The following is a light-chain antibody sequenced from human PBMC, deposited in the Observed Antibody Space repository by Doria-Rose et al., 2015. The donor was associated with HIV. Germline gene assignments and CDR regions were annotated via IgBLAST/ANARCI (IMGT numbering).Light chain of an antibody. V-gene: IGKV3-20*01. CDR3: HQYGTSWT. J-gene: IGKJ1*01. CDR1: QSFSSTY. CDR2: DGS. Sequence: TQSPGALSLAPGERATLSCRASQSFSSTYLAWYQQKPGQAPSLLIYDGSTRATGIPDRFSASGSGTDFTLTINRLEPEDFALYYCHQYGTSWTFGQGTKVEI.